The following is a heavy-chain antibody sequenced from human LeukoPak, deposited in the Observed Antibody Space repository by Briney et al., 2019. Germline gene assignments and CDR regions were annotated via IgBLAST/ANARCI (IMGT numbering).Heavy chain of an antibody. V-gene: IGHV4-34*01. CDR2: INHSGST. Sequence: PSETLSLTCAVYGGSFSGYYWSWIRQPPGKGLEWIGEINHSGSTNYNPSLKSRVTISVDTSKNQFSLKLSSVTAADTAVYYCATSSLGGYCSGGSCHTPYYYYMDVWGKGTTVTISS. CDR3: ATSSLGGYCSGGSCHTPYYYYMDV. CDR1: GGSFSGYY. D-gene: IGHD2-15*01. J-gene: IGHJ6*03.